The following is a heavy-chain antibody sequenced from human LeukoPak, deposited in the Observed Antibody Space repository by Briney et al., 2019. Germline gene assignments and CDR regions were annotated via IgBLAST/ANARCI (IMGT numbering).Heavy chain of an antibody. J-gene: IGHJ4*02. CDR2: IGGSGGSA. Sequence: GGSLRLSCAATGFTFSSHAMSWVRQAPGKGLEWVSGIGGSGGSAYYADSVKGRFTISRDNSKNTLYLQMNSLRAEDTAVYYCARGSLWLQLDYWGQGTLVTVSS. V-gene: IGHV3-23*01. D-gene: IGHD5-24*01. CDR1: GFTFSSHA. CDR3: ARGSLWLQLDY.